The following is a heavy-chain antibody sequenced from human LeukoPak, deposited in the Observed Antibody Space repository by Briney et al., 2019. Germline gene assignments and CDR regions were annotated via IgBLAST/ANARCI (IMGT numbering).Heavy chain of an antibody. CDR2: IYYSGST. V-gene: IGHV4-39*01. J-gene: IGHJ4*02. D-gene: IGHD2-15*01. CDR1: GGSISSSSHY. Sequence: PSETLSLTCTVSGGSISSSSHYWGWIRQPPGKGLEWIGSIYYSGSTYYNPSLKSRVTISVDTSKNQFSLKLSSVTAADTAVYYCARQHYCSGGSCYRALFDYWGQGTLVTVSS. CDR3: ARQHYCSGGSCYRALFDY.